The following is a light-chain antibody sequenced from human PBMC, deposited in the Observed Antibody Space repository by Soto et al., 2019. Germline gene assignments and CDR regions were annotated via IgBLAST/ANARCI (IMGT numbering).Light chain of an antibody. CDR2: DTS. CDR3: QEYIQWPPGM. Sequence: DIVVTQSPATLSASPGERVTLSCRASQFVSSRLAWYQRRPGQVPRLLIYDTSTRAPGISARFSGSGSGTEFTLTISSLQSADFAVYYCQEYIQWPPGMLGPGTKVDIK. V-gene: IGKV3-15*01. J-gene: IGKJ1*01. CDR1: QFVSSR.